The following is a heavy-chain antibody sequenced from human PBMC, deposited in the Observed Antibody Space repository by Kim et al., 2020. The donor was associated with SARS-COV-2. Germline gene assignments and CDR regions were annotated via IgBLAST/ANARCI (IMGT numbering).Heavy chain of an antibody. CDR1: GGTFSSYA. J-gene: IGHJ1*01. CDR3: ARDRGRLQQLPPGEAEYFQH. Sequence: SVKVSCKASGGTFSSYAISWVRQAPGQGLEWMGGIIPIFGTANYAQKFQGRVTITADESTSTAYMELSSLRSEDTAVYYCARDRGRLQQLPPGEAEYFQHWGQGTLVTVSS. CDR2: IIPIFGTA. V-gene: IGHV1-69*13. D-gene: IGHD6-13*01.